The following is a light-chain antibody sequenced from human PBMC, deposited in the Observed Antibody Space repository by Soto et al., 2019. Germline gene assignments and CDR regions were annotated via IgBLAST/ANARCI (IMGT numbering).Light chain of an antibody. CDR3: QKYNSFSLT. Sequence: DIQMTQSPSTLSASVGDRVTITCRASESISSWLAWYQQKPGKAPKLLIYKASSLQSGVPSRFSGSGSGTQFTLTVSSLQPDDFATYYCQKYNSFSLTFGGGTKVEIK. CDR1: ESISSW. V-gene: IGKV1-5*03. CDR2: KAS. J-gene: IGKJ4*01.